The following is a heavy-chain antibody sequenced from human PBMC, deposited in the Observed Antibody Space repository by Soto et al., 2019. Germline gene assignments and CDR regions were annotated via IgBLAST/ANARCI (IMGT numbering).Heavy chain of an antibody. J-gene: IGHJ6*02. CDR3: ARAGYCSGGSCYGRYYYYYGMDV. D-gene: IGHD2-15*01. V-gene: IGHV1-2*04. CDR2: INPNSGGT. CDR1: GYTFTGYY. Sequence: QVQLVQSGAEVKKPGASVKVSCKASGYTFTGYYMHWVRQAPGQGLEWMGWINPNSGGTNYAQKFQGWVTMTRDTPISTAYMELSRLRSDDTVVYYCARAGYCSGGSCYGRYYYYYGMDVWGQGTTVTVSS.